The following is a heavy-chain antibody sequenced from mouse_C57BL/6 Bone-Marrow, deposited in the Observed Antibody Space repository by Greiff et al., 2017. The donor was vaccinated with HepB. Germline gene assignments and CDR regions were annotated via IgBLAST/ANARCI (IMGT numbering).Heavy chain of an antibody. J-gene: IGHJ1*03. CDR1: GFSLTSYG. Sequence: VKLMESGPGLVAPSQSLSITCTVSGFSLTSYGVHWVRQPPGKGLEWLVVIWSDGSTTYNSALKSRLSISKDNSKSQVFLKMNSLQTDDTAMYYCARHGSSYDYWYFDVWGTGTTVTVSS. CDR2: IWSDGST. CDR3: ARHGSSYDYWYFDV. D-gene: IGHD1-1*01. V-gene: IGHV2-6-1*01.